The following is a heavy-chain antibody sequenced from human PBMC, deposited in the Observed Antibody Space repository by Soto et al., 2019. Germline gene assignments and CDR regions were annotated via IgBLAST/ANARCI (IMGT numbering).Heavy chain of an antibody. CDR2: IIPIFGTA. V-gene: IGHV1-69*12. J-gene: IGHJ4*02. CDR1: GGTFSSYA. CDR3: XXXXXXXXXRSYGSYXYVGY. Sequence: QVQLVQSGAEVKKPGSSVKVSCKASGGTFSSYAISWVRQAPGQGLEWMGGIIPIFGTANYAQKFQGRVTITADESTSTAXXXXXXXXXXXXXXXXXXXXXXXXXXRSYGSYXYVGYWGQGTLVTVSS. D-gene: IGHD5-18*01.